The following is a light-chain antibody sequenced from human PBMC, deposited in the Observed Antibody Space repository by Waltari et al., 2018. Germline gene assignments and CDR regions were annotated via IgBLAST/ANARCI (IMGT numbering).Light chain of an antibody. J-gene: IGKJ4*01. CDR1: ESIATH. CDR2: DAS. V-gene: IGKV3-11*01. CDR3: QQGSIWPLT. Sequence: EIVLTQSPATLSLSPGERANRSCRASESIATHLAWFRQKPGQPPRLLIYDASTRATGIPARFSGSGFGTDFTLTISSLDPEDFAVYYCQQGSIWPLTFGGGTKVEIK.